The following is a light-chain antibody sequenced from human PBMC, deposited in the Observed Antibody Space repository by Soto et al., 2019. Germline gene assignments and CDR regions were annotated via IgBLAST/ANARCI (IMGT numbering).Light chain of an antibody. CDR2: DAS. CDR3: QQRTKWPLT. V-gene: IGKV3-11*01. CDR1: QSVSIY. Sequence: EIVLTQSPATLSLSPGERATLSCRASQSVSIYLAWYQQKPGQAPRLLIYDASNRATCIPARFSGSGSGTDFTLTISSLEPEDFAVYYCQQRTKWPLTFGGGTKVEIK. J-gene: IGKJ4*01.